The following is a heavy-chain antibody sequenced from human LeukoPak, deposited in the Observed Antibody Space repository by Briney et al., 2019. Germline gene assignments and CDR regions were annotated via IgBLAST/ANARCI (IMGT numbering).Heavy chain of an antibody. CDR1: GYTFTSYG. D-gene: IGHD3-10*01. Sequence: GASVKVSCKASGYTFTSYGVSWVRQAPGQGLEWMVWISPYNGNTNYAQNLQGRVTMTAETSTSTAYMELRSLRPDDTAVYYCARDNDYYYGSGSYSPQFDPWGQGTLVTVSS. V-gene: IGHV1-18*01. CDR3: ARDNDYYYGSGSYSPQFDP. J-gene: IGHJ5*02. CDR2: ISPYNGNT.